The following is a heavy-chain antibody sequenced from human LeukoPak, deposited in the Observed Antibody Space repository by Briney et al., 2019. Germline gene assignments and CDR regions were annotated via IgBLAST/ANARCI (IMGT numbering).Heavy chain of an antibody. Sequence: SETLSLTCTVSGGSISRYYWSWIRQPPGKGLEWWGYIYYSGSTNYNPSLKSRVTISVDTSKNQFSLKLSSVTAADTAVYYCARHHCGGDCYLDSWGQGTLVTVSS. CDR1: GGSISRYY. CDR2: IYYSGST. V-gene: IGHV4-59*08. D-gene: IGHD2-21*02. J-gene: IGHJ4*02. CDR3: ARHHCGGDCYLDS.